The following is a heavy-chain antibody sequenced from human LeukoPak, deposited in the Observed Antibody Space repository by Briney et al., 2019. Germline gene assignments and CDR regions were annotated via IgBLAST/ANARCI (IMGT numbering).Heavy chain of an antibody. CDR2: IIPIFGTA. Sequence: SVKVSRKASGGTFSSYAISWVRQAPGQGLEWMGGIIPIFGTANYAQKFQGRVTITADESTSTAYMELSSLRSEDTAVYYCARSLVGATWAFDIWGQGTMVTVSS. V-gene: IGHV1-69*13. CDR1: GGTFSSYA. J-gene: IGHJ3*02. CDR3: ARSLVGATWAFDI. D-gene: IGHD1-26*01.